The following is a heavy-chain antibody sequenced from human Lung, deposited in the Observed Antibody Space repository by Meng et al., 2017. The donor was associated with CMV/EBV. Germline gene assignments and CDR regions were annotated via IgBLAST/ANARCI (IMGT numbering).Heavy chain of an antibody. CDR1: GFTFSDHY. D-gene: IGHD1-7*01. CDR3: ARTSRRTRDFDY. V-gene: IGHV3-72*01. Sequence: GGSXRLXCTASGFTFSDHYMEWIRQAPGRGLELIARIRDKDSRYSTEYAASVRGRFTISRDDSKLLFLEMTSLKTEDTAVYYCARTSRRTRDFDYWGQGTLVTVSS. CDR2: IRDKDSRYST. J-gene: IGHJ4*02.